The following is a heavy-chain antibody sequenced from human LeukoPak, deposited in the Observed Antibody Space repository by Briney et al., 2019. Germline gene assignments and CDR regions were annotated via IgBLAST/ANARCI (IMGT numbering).Heavy chain of an antibody. V-gene: IGHV1-8*01. D-gene: IGHD7-27*01. Sequence: ASVKVSCKASGYTLTSYDFNWVRQATGQRPEWMGWMSPNGGDTGYAQKFQDRVTMTRNTSISTAYMELSSLRSDDTAVYYCARGPPNWGYDYWGPGTLVTVSS. J-gene: IGHJ4*02. CDR2: MSPNGGDT. CDR1: GYTLTSYD. CDR3: ARGPPNWGYDY.